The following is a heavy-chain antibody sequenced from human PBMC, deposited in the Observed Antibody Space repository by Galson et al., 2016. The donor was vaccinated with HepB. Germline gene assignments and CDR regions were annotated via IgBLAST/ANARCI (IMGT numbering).Heavy chain of an antibody. D-gene: IGHD3-10*01. J-gene: IGHJ4*02. CDR3: ARLTITTTARFYDF. CDR1: GDSIARGSYF. Sequence: ETLSLTCIVSGDSIARGSYFWGWIRQPPGQGLEWIGSINYSENIYYNPSLKSRVTLSVETSKNQISLKLSSVTATDTAVYYCARLTITTTARFYDFWGQGILVAVSS. CDR2: INYSENI. V-gene: IGHV4-39*01.